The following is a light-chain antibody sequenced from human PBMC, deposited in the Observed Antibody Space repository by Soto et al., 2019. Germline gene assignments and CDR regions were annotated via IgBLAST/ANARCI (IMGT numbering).Light chain of an antibody. J-gene: IGKJ5*01. Sequence: EIVLTQSPGTLSLSPGERATLSCRASESVSSSSLAWYQQKPGQAPRLLMHGASSRATGIPDRFSGSGSGTDFTLTISRLEPEDSAVYFCQQCAHSPLTFGQGTRLEIK. CDR1: ESVSSSS. V-gene: IGKV3-20*01. CDR3: QQCAHSPLT. CDR2: GAS.